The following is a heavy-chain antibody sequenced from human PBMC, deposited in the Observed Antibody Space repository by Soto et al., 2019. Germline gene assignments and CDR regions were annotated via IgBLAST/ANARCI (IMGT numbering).Heavy chain of an antibody. CDR1: GASISAYA. CDR2: LYSSGNT. J-gene: IGHJ4*02. CDR3: ARGPYSSGWYVVDY. D-gene: IGHD6-19*01. V-gene: IGHV4-4*07. Sequence: ETLSLTCTVSGASISAYAWSWIRQPAGKGLEWIGRLYSSGNTNYNPSFKSRLTMSADTSKNQFSLKLSSVTAADTAVYYCARGPYSSGWYVVDYWGQGTLVTVSS.